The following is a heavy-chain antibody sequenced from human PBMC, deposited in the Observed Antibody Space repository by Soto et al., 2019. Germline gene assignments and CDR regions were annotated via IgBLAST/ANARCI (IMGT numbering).Heavy chain of an antibody. J-gene: IGHJ4*02. Sequence: EVQVLESGGGLARPGGSVTLSCATSGFTFSSYGMTWVRQAPGKGLEWVSAISASGDSTFYADSLGGRFTISRDNSKNTVYLQMKSLRAGDTATYYCAKTSSSSGRDCAGHWGQGTQVTVSS. CDR3: AKTSSSSGRDCAGH. V-gene: IGHV3-23*01. D-gene: IGHD2-21*02. CDR1: GFTFSSYG. CDR2: ISASGDST.